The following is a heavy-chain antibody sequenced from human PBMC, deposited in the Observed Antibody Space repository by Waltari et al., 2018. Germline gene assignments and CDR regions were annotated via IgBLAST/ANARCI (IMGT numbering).Heavy chain of an antibody. CDR1: GFTFSSYS. CDR3: ARGRQAFDY. V-gene: IGHV3-21*01. J-gene: IGHJ4*02. Sequence: EVQLVESGGGLVKPGGSLRLSCAASGFTFSSYSMNWVRQAPGKGLEGVSSISSSSSYIYYADSVKGRFTISRDNAKNSLYLQMNSLRAEDTAVYYCARGRQAFDYWGQGTLVTVSS. CDR2: ISSSSSYI.